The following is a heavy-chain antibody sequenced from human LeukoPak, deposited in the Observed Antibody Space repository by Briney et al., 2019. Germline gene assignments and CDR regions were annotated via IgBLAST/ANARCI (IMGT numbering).Heavy chain of an antibody. Sequence: PSETLSLTCTVSGGSISSSDYYWGWIRQPPGKGLEWIGSIYYRGSTYYNPSLKGRVTISVDTSMNQFSLKLSFVTTADTAVYYCARALGYCSGGSCTRGYNWFDPWGQGTLVTVPS. CDR1: GGSISSSDYY. D-gene: IGHD2-15*01. J-gene: IGHJ5*02. CDR3: ARALGYCSGGSCTRGYNWFDP. V-gene: IGHV4-39*01. CDR2: IYYRGST.